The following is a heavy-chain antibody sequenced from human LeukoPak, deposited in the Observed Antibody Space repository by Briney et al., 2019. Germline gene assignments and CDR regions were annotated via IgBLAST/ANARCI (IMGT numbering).Heavy chain of an antibody. Sequence: GSLRLSCAASGFTVSSNYMSWVRQAPGKGLDWVSAISGSGANTYYADSVKGRFTISRDNAKNSLFLQMNSLRAEDTAVYYCASGGDYVAYWGQGTLVTVSS. CDR1: GFTVSSNY. CDR2: ISGSGANT. CDR3: ASGGDYVAY. J-gene: IGHJ4*02. V-gene: IGHV3-21*01. D-gene: IGHD3-10*01.